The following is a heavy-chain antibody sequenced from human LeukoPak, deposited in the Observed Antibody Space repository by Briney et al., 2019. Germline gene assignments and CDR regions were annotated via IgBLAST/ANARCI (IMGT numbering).Heavy chain of an antibody. Sequence: TGGSLRLSCAASGFTFSSYAMSWVRQAPGKGLEWVSAISGSGGSTYYADSVKGRFTISRDNSKNTLYLQMNSLRAEDTAVYYFAKVWGKNYDFWSGYSTYYFDYWGQGTLVTVPS. J-gene: IGHJ4*02. CDR3: AKVWGKNYDFWSGYSTYYFDY. D-gene: IGHD3-3*01. V-gene: IGHV3-23*01. CDR1: GFTFSSYA. CDR2: ISGSGGST.